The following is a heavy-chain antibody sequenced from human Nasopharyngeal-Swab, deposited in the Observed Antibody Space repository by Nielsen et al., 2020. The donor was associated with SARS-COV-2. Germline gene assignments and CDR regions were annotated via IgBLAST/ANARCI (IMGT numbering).Heavy chain of an antibody. CDR2: IKQDGSEK. CDR1: GFTFSSYW. CDR3: TRDLDFWSGYARLTYYYGMDV. D-gene: IGHD3-3*01. V-gene: IGHV3-7*03. Sequence: GESLKISCAASGFTFSSYWMSWVRQAPGKGLEWVANIKQDGSEKYYVDSVKGRFTISRDNAKNSLYLQMNSLKTEDTAVYYCTRDLDFWSGYARLTYYYGMDVWGQGTTVTVSS. J-gene: IGHJ6*02.